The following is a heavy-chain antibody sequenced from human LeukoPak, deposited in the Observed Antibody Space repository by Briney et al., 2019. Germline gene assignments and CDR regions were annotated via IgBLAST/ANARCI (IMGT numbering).Heavy chain of an antibody. V-gene: IGHV3-23*01. CDR3: AKDQGDGYNEC. D-gene: IGHD5-24*01. Sequence: PGGSLRLSCAVSGFAFSSYAMSWVRQAPGKGLEWVSAISGSGGSTYYADSVKGRFTISRDNSKNTLYLQMNSLRAEDTAVYYCAKDQGDGYNECWGQGTLVTVSS. CDR2: ISGSGGST. J-gene: IGHJ4*02. CDR1: GFAFSSYA.